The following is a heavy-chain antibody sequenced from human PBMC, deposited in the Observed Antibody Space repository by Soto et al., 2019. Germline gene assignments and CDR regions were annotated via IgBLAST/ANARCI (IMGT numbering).Heavy chain of an antibody. CDR1: GFIFSRYS. CDR3: ARGSAFIGLDY. CDR2: IGTSGSYI. V-gene: IGHV3-21*01. D-gene: IGHD1-26*01. Sequence: GFLRLSCAVSGFIFSRYSMNWVRQAPGKGLEWVSSIGTSGSYIYDTDSVKGRFTISRDNTKDSLYLQMNSLRAEDTAIYYCARGSAFIGLDYWGQGTPVTVSS. J-gene: IGHJ4*02.